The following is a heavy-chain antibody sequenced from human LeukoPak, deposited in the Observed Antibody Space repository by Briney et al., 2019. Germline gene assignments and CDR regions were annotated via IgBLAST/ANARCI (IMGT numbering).Heavy chain of an antibody. CDR2: LTGSGVST. CDR1: GFTFSAYG. D-gene: IGHD6-13*01. CDR3: AKWRGSSSYFDY. V-gene: IGHV3-23*01. Sequence: QPGGSLRLSCAASGFTFSAYGMSWVRQAPGKGLEWVSALTGSGVSTYYIDSVKGRFTISRDNSKNTLYLQMNSLRAEDTAVYYCAKWRGSSSYFDYWGQGTLVTVSS. J-gene: IGHJ4*02.